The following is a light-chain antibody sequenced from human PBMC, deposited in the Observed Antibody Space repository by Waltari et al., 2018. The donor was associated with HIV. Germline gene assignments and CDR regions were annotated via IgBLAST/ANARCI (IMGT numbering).Light chain of an antibody. CDR1: KLGDKY. J-gene: IGLJ2*01. V-gene: IGLV3-1*01. CDR2: QAS. Sequence: SYELTQPPSVSVSPGQTASITCPGDKLGDKYVSWYQQKGGQSPVLVIFQASKLPSGIPERFSGSNTGDTATLTISGTRAMDGADYYCQAWDSRTSFGGGTKLTVL. CDR3: QAWDSRTS.